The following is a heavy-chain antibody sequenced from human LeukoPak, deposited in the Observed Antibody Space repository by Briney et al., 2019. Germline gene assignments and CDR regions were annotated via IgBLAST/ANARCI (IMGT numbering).Heavy chain of an antibody. CDR1: GFTFSSYA. V-gene: IGHV3-30-3*02. CDR2: ISYDGSNK. CDR3: AKEFIPAWGANYYFDY. J-gene: IGHJ4*02. D-gene: IGHD4/OR15-4a*01. Sequence: PGGSLRLSCAASGFTFSSYAMHWVRQAPGKGLEWVAVISYDGSNKYYADSVKGRFTISRDNSKNTLYLQMNSLRAEDTAVYYCAKEFIPAWGANYYFDYWGQGTLVTVSS.